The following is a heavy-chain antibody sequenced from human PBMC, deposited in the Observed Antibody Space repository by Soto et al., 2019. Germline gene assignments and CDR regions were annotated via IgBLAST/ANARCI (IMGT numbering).Heavy chain of an antibody. Sequence: GGSLRLSCAASGFTFSSYAMHWVRQAPGKGLEWVAVISYDGSNKYYADSVKGRFTISRDNSKNTLYLQMNSLRAEDTAVYYCARDKNPEKGYYYDSSGYYYLLPQDDYWGQGTLVTVSS. CDR1: GFTFSSYA. J-gene: IGHJ4*02. CDR3: ARDKNPEKGYYYDSSGYYYLLPQDDY. V-gene: IGHV3-30-3*01. CDR2: ISYDGSNK. D-gene: IGHD3-22*01.